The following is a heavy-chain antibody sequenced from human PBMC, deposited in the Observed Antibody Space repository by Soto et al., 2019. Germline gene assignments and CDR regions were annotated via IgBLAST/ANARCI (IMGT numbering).Heavy chain of an antibody. D-gene: IGHD3-22*01. CDR2: IYYSGST. CDR3: ARGPRGGYYESSGYYPY. J-gene: IGHJ4*02. V-gene: IGHV4-31*03. CDR1: GGSIRSGGYY. Sequence: SEPLSLTCTVSGGSIRSGGYYWSWTRQHPGKGLEWIGYIYYSGSTYYNPSLKSRVTISVDTSKNQFSLKLSSVTAADTAVYYYARGPRGGYYESSGYYPYWGQGTLVTVA.